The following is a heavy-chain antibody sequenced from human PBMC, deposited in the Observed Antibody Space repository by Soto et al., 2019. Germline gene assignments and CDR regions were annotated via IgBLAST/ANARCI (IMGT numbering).Heavy chain of an antibody. V-gene: IGHV3-7*01. Sequence: QPGGSLRLSCAASGFTFSSYWLSWVRQAPWKVLEWVANIKQDGIEKYYVDSVKGRFTISRDNAKNSLYLQMNSLRAEDTAVYYCARVHLGYCSGGSCYSPYDYWGQGT. CDR2: IKQDGIEK. CDR3: ARVHLGYCSGGSCYSPYDY. CDR1: GFTFSSYW. D-gene: IGHD2-15*01. J-gene: IGHJ4*02.